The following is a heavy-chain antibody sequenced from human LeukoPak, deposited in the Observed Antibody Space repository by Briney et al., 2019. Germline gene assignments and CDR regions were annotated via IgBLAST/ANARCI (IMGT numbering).Heavy chain of an antibody. D-gene: IGHD1-26*01. V-gene: IGHV1-69*05. CDR2: IIPIFGTA. CDR3: ARGREPPNYYYYYMDV. J-gene: IGHJ6*03. CDR1: GYTFTGYY. Sequence: GASVKVSCKASGYTFTGYYMHWVRQAPGQGLEWMGGIIPIFGTANYAQKFQGRVTITTDESTSTAYMELSSLRSEDTAVYYCARGREPPNYYYYYMDVWGKGTTVTVSS.